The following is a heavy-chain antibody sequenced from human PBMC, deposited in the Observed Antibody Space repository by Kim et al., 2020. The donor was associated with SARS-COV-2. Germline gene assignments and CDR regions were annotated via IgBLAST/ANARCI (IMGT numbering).Heavy chain of an antibody. V-gene: IGHV1-24*01. CDR1: GYTLTELS. J-gene: IGHJ4*02. CDR2: FDPEDGET. CDR3: ATTYIVVPAASHDY. D-gene: IGHD2-2*01. Sequence: ASVKVSCKVSGYTLTELSMHWVRQAPGKGLEWMGGFDPEDGETIYAQKFQGRVTMTEDTSTDTAYMELSSLRSEDTAMYYCATTYIVVPAASHDYWGQGTLVTVSS.